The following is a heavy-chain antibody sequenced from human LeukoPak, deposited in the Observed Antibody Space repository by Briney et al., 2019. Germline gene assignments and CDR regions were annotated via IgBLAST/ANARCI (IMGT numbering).Heavy chain of an antibody. CDR2: KSSGSDYI. CDR1: GFTYRRYS. D-gene: IGHD2-2*01. Sequence: PGGSLRLSCVASGFTYRRYSMNWLRQAPGKALEWVSTKSSGSDYIYPADSVRGRFTISRDNARNSLYLQMNSLRAEDTAVYYCASDLSLGMPGGFDFWGQGILVTVSS. V-gene: IGHV3-21*06. J-gene: IGHJ4*02. CDR3: ASDLSLGMPGGFDF.